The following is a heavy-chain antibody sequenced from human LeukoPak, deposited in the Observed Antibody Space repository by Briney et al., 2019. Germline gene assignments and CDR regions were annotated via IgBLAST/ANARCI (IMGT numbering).Heavy chain of an antibody. CDR2: IYYSGST. J-gene: IGHJ4*02. CDR1: GGSMSSYY. CDR3: ARGARAGYKLTSFDY. D-gene: IGHD5-24*01. Sequence: SETLSLTFTVSGGSMSSYYWSWLRQPPGKGLEWMGYIYYSGSTKYNPSLNSGGTISVDTSKNQFSLEMSSVTAGDTAVYYCARGARAGYKLTSFDYWGQGPVVPVSS. V-gene: IGHV4-59*08.